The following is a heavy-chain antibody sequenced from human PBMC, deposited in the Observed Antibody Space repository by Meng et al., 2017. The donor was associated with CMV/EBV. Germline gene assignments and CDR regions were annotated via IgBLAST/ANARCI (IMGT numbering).Heavy chain of an antibody. Sequence: GESPKISCAASGFTFSSYSMNWVRQAPGKGLEWVSSISSSSSYIYYADSVKGRFTISRDNAKNSLYLQMNSLRAEDTAVYYCARRDCSSTSCYNSYYYYGMDVWGQGTTVTVSS. V-gene: IGHV3-21*01. D-gene: IGHD2-2*02. J-gene: IGHJ6*02. CDR1: GFTFSSYS. CDR2: ISSSSSYI. CDR3: ARRDCSSTSCYNSYYYYGMDV.